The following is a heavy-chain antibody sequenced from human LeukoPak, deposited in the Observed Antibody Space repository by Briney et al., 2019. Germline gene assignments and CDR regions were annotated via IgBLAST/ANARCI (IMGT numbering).Heavy chain of an antibody. CDR1: GFTFNNYW. V-gene: IGHV3-74*01. J-gene: IGHJ4*02. CDR3: AKDKGEELLWFGELSY. Sequence: GRSLRLSCAASGFTFNNYWMHWVRQAPGKGLVWVSRVNSDGSSTYYADSVKGRFTISRDNSKNTLYLQMNSLRAEDTAVYYCAKDKGEELLWFGELSYWGQGTLVTVSS. CDR2: VNSDGSST. D-gene: IGHD3-10*01.